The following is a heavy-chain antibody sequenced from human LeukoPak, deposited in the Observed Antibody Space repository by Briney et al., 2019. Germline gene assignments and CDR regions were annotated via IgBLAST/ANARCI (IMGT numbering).Heavy chain of an antibody. Sequence: SGPTLVNPTQTLTLTCTFSGFSLSTSGMCVTWIRQPPVKALEWLARIDWDDDKYYSTSLKTRLTISKDTSKNQVVLIMTNMDPVDTATYYCARIRYSGSYFDYWGQGTLVTVSS. CDR1: GFSLSTSGMC. CDR2: IDWDDDK. V-gene: IGHV2-70*11. CDR3: ARIRYSGSYFDY. D-gene: IGHD1-26*01. J-gene: IGHJ4*02.